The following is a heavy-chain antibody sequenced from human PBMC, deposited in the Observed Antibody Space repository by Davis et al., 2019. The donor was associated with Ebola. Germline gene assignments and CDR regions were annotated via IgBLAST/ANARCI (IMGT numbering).Heavy chain of an antibody. D-gene: IGHD6-13*01. J-gene: IGHJ4*02. Sequence: SETLSLTCTVSGGSISSYYWSWIRQPPGKGLEWIGYIYYSGNTYYNPSLKSRVTISVDTSKNQFSLKLSSVTAADTAVYYCARRPPSRYFDYWGQGTLVTVSS. CDR2: IYYSGNT. CDR1: GGSISSYY. CDR3: ARRPPSRYFDY. V-gene: IGHV4-59*08.